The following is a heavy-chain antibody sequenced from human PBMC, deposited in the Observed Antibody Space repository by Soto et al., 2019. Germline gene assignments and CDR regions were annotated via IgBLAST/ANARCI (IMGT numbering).Heavy chain of an antibody. D-gene: IGHD3-22*01. V-gene: IGHV1-46*01. CDR3: ARDPIGYYDSSGSDAFDI. J-gene: IGHJ3*02. CDR1: GYTFTSYY. Sequence: ASVKVSCKASGYTFTSYYMHWVRQAPGQGLEWMGIINPSGGSTSYAQKFQGRVTMTRDTPTSTVYMELSSLRSEDTAVYYCARDPIGYYDSSGSDAFDIWGQGTMVTVSS. CDR2: INPSGGST.